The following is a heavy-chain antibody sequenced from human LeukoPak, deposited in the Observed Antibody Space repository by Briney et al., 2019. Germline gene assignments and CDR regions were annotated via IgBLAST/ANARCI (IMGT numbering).Heavy chain of an antibody. CDR3: ARALEVDGGSDY. CDR1: GYTFTSYG. Sequence: ASVKVSCKASGYTFTSYGISWVRQAPGQGLEWMGWISAYNGNTNYAQKLQGRVTMTRNTSISTAYMELSSLSSEDTAVYYCARALEVDGGSDYWGQGTLVTASS. V-gene: IGHV1-18*01. CDR2: ISAYNGNT. J-gene: IGHJ4*02. D-gene: IGHD3-16*01.